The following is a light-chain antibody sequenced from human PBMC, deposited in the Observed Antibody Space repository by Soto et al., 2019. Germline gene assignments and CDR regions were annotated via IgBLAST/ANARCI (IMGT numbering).Light chain of an antibody. CDR1: QSVCAN. V-gene: IGKV3-15*01. CDR2: GAS. CDR3: QHYSKWPPYT. Sequence: EIVMTQSPATLSVSPGERAPLSCRASQSVCANLTWYQQKRGQAPRLLIYGASMRATGVPARFSGSGYGTEFTLTISSLQSEDFAIYYCQHYSKWPPYTFGQGTELEIK. J-gene: IGKJ2*01.